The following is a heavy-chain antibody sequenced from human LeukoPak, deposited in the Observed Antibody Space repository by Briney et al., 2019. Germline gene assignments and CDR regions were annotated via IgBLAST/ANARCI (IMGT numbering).Heavy chain of an antibody. V-gene: IGHV4-39*01. CDR1: GGSISSSSYY. J-gene: IGHJ4*02. Sequence: PSETLSLTCTVSGGSISSSSYYWGWIRQPPGKGMEWIGNIYNSGSAYYNPSLKSRVTISADRSKNQFSLKLSSVTAADTAVYYCARSPGGAYFDYWGQGTLVTVSS. D-gene: IGHD3-16*01. CDR3: ARSPGGAYFDY. CDR2: IYNSGSA.